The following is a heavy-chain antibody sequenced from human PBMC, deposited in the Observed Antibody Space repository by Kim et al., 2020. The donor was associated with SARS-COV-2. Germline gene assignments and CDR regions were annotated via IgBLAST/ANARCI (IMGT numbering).Heavy chain of an antibody. J-gene: IGHJ6*02. CDR2: IGTAGDT. V-gene: IGHV3-13*04. Sequence: GGSLRLSCAASGFTFSSYDMHWVRQATGKGLEWVSAIGTAGDTYYPGSVKGRFTISRENAKNSLYLQMNSLRAGDTAVYYCARALSSSWNYYYYGMDVWGQGTTVTVSS. CDR3: ARALSSSWNYYYYGMDV. CDR1: GFTFSSYD. D-gene: IGHD6-13*01.